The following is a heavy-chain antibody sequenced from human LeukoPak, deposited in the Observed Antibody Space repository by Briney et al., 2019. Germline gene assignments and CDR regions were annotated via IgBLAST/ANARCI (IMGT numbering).Heavy chain of an antibody. V-gene: IGHV3-33*08. D-gene: IGHD1-1*01. J-gene: IGHJ5*02. CDR3: ARDQGTSTTAPKRKGRFDP. CDR1: GFTFSNYG. CDR2: IWYDGSNK. Sequence: GGSLRLSCAASGFTFSNYGMHLVRQAPGKGLEWVALIWYDGSNKEYAESVKGRFTISRDNSKNTLYLQMNSLRDEDTAVYYCARDQGTSTTAPKRKGRFDPWGQGTLVTVSS.